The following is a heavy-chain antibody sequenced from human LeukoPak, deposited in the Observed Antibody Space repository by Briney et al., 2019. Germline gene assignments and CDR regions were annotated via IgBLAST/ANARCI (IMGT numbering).Heavy chain of an antibody. CDR1: GFTVSSNY. Sequence: PGGSLRLSCAASGFTVSSNYMSWVRQAPGKGMEWVSVIYSGGSTYYADSVKGRFTISRDNSKNTLYLQMNSLRAEDTAVYYCARVVGFGELLSEDYWGQGTLVTVSS. V-gene: IGHV3-66*01. J-gene: IGHJ4*02. D-gene: IGHD3-10*01. CDR2: IYSGGST. CDR3: ARVVGFGELLSEDY.